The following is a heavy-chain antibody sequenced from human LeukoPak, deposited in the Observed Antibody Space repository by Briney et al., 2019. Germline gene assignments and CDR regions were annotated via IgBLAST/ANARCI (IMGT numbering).Heavy chain of an antibody. D-gene: IGHD2-2*01. Sequence: ASVKVSCKASGYTFTSYGISWVRQAPGQGLEWMGWISAYNGNTNYAQKLQGRVTVTTDTSTSTAYMELRSLRSDDTAVYYCARTDCSSTSCYRGIDYWGQGTLVTVSS. V-gene: IGHV1-18*01. CDR1: GYTFTSYG. CDR3: ARTDCSSTSCYRGIDY. CDR2: ISAYNGNT. J-gene: IGHJ4*02.